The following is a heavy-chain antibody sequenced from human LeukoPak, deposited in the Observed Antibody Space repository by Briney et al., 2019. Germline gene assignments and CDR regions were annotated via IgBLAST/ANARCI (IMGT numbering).Heavy chain of an antibody. J-gene: IGHJ5*02. Sequence: GGSLRLSCAASGFTFSSYAMSWVRQAPGKGLEWISYISTTGSTIYYADSVKGRFTISRDNAKNSLFLQVNNLRAADTAMYYCARDLGGYNSRFDPWGQGTLVTVSS. CDR3: ARDLGGYNSRFDP. V-gene: IGHV3-48*04. CDR2: ISTTGSTI. D-gene: IGHD5-24*01. CDR1: GFTFSSYA.